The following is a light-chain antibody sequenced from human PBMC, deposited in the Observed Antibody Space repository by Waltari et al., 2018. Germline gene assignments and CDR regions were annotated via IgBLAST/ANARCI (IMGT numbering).Light chain of an antibody. CDR2: RAS. J-gene: IGKJ3*01. CDR3: QQHDNSPFT. Sequence: DIQMTQSPSSLSAFVGDRVTITCRASQGISSWLAWYQQKPGKAPKLLIYRASNLETGVPSRFSGSGSGTDFTLTISSLQPEDIATYYCQQHDNSPFTFGPGTKLDIK. CDR1: QGISSW. V-gene: IGKV1-33*01.